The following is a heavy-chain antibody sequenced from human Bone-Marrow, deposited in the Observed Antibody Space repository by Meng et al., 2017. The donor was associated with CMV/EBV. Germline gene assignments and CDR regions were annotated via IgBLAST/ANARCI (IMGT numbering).Heavy chain of an antibody. Sequence: GEFLKISCVVSGFTFSHYWMTWVRQAPGKGLEWVANIKQDETEKYYVDSVKGRFTISRDNAKNSLYLQMNSLRAEDTAVYYCARLLPDPQWELVIDAFDIWGQGTMVTVSS. V-gene: IGHV3-7*01. CDR2: IKQDETEK. CDR1: GFTFSHYW. D-gene: IGHD1-26*01. CDR3: ARLLPDPQWELVIDAFDI. J-gene: IGHJ3*02.